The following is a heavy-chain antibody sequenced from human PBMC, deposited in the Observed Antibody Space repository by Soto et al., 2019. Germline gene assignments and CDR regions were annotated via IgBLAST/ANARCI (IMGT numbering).Heavy chain of an antibody. Sequence: QVQLVQSGAEVKKPGSSVKVSCKASGGTFSSYTISWVRQAPGQGLEWMGRIIPILGIANYAQKFQGRVTIXAXXSTSTAYMELSSLRSEDTAVYYCARDRSAYGGNDYWGQGTLVTVSS. CDR1: GGTFSSYT. CDR3: ARDRSAYGGNDY. D-gene: IGHD4-17*01. V-gene: IGHV1-69*08. J-gene: IGHJ4*02. CDR2: IIPILGIA.